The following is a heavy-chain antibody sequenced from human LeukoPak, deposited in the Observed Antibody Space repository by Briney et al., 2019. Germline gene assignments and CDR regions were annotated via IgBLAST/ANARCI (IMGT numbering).Heavy chain of an antibody. V-gene: IGHV3-43*02. CDR2: INGNGDST. J-gene: IGHJ4*02. Sequence: GGSLRLSCAVSGLTFDDYAMHWVRQAPGKGLEWVSLINGNGDSTYYADSVKGRFTISRDNSKNSLYLQMNSLRTEDTALYYCANRSLGLATTVDYWGQGTLVTVSS. CDR3: ANRSLGLATTVDY. D-gene: IGHD5-24*01. CDR1: GLTFDDYA.